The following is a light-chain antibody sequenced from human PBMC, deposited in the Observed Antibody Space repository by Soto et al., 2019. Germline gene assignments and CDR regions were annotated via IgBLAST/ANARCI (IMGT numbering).Light chain of an antibody. V-gene: IGKV1-39*01. J-gene: IGKJ4*01. CDR1: HSIDNY. CDR2: AAS. CDR3: QQANIFPLT. Sequence: DIQMTQSPSSLSASVGDRITITCRASHSIDNYLSWYQLKPGKAPRLLIYAASNLQRGVPSRFTGSGSGTDFTLTINNLQPDDFASYFCQQANIFPLTFGGGTTV.